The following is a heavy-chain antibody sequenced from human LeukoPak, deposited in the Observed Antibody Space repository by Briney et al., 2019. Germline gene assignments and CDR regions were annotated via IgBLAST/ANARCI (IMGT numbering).Heavy chain of an antibody. V-gene: IGHV1-8*03. J-gene: IGHJ5*02. CDR2: MNPNSGNT. D-gene: IGHD3-22*01. Sequence: GASVKVSCKASGYTFTSYDINWVRQATGQGLEWMGWMNPNSGNTVYAQKFQGRVTTTRNTSISTAYMELSSLRSEDTAVYYCARGGYYYDSGGPDHPWGQGTLVTVSS. CDR1: GYTFTSYD. CDR3: ARGGYYYDSGGPDHP.